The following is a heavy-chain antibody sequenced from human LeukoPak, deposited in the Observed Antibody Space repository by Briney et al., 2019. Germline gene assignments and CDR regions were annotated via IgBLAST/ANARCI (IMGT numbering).Heavy chain of an antibody. CDR2: IIPIFGTA. CDR3: ARDPGNWNNARFDY. V-gene: IGHV1-69*13. CDR1: GGTFSSYA. Sequence: GASVKVSCKASGGTFSSYAISWVRQAPGQGLEWMGGIIPIFGTANYAQKFQGRVTITADESTSTAYMELSSLRSEDTAVYYCARDPGNWNNARFDYWGQGTLVTVSS. J-gene: IGHJ4*02. D-gene: IGHD1/OR15-1a*01.